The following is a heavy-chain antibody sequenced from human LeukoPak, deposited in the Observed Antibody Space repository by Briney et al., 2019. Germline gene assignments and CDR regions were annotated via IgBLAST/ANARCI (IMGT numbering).Heavy chain of an antibody. V-gene: IGHV3-23*01. J-gene: IGHJ4*02. CDR3: ARDYCSSTSCLLDY. D-gene: IGHD2-2*01. CDR1: GFTFSRHA. Sequence: GGSLRLSCEASGFTFSRHAMSWVRQAPGKGLEWVSSLSGTGGSTYYADSVKGRFTISRDNSKNTLYLQMGSLRAEDMAVYYCARDYCSSTSCLLDYWGQGTLVTVSS. CDR2: LSGTGGST.